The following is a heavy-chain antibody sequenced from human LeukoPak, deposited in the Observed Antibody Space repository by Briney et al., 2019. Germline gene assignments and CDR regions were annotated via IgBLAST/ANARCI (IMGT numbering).Heavy chain of an antibody. V-gene: IGHV3-23*01. CDR2: ISGSGGST. D-gene: IGHD1-26*01. Sequence: GGSLRLSCAASGFTFSSYAMSWVRQAPGKGLEWVSAISGSGGSTYYADSVKGRFIISRDNSKNTLYLQMNSLRAEDTAVYYCAKRMGSEGGSSHNWGQGTLVTVSS. CDR3: AKRMGSEGGSSHN. J-gene: IGHJ4*02. CDR1: GFTFSSYA.